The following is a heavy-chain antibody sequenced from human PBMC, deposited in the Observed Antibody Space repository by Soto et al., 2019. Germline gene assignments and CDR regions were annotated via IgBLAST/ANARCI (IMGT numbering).Heavy chain of an antibody. J-gene: IGHJ4*02. Sequence: GGSLRLSCAASGFTFSAYSMSWVRQAPGKGLGWVSSITSGSDYIYYADSRKGRFTISRDNAKNSLYLQMHSLRAEDTAFYYCARVDGYTYPNDYWGQGTLVTVSS. CDR2: ITSGSDYI. V-gene: IGHV3-21*01. D-gene: IGHD5-12*01. CDR3: ARVDGYTYPNDY. CDR1: GFTFSAYS.